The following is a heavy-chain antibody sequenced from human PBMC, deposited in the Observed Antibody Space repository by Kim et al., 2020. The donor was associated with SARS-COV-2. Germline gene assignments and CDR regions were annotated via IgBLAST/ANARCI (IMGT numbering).Heavy chain of an antibody. CDR3: ARLAGWWPYKYFDY. D-gene: IGHD2-15*01. J-gene: IGHJ4*02. V-gene: IGHV5-10-1*01. Sequence: SPSFQGHVTISADKSISTAYLQWSSLKASDTAMYYCARLAGWWPYKYFDYWGQGTLVTVSS.